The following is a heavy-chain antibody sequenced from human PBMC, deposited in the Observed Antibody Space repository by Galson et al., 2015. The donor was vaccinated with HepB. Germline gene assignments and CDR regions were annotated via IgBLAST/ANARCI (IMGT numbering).Heavy chain of an antibody. CDR1: GGSINSDTHY. CDR2: VSDSGTP. Sequence: SETLSLTCTVSGGSINSDTHYWGWIRQPPGKGLEWVGSVSDSGTPYYTASLRSRVTISVDTSSNQFSLKMNSMTAADTALYYCARQNLIEWFFASWGHGTLVTVSS. CDR3: ARQNLIEWFFAS. D-gene: IGHD3-10*01. V-gene: IGHV4-39*01. J-gene: IGHJ5*01.